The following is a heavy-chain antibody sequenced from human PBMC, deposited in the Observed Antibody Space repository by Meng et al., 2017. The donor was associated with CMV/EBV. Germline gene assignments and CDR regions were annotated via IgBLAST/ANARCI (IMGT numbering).Heavy chain of an antibody. CDR1: GGSISSSSYY. J-gene: IGHJ4*02. D-gene: IGHD1-26*01. CDR3: AGGEVLGLIFDY. V-gene: IGHV4-39*07. Sequence: SETLSLTCTVSGGSISSSSYYWGWIRQPPGKGLEWIGSIYYSGSIYYNPSLKSRVTISVDTSKNQFSLKLSSVSAADTAVYYCAGGEVLGLIFDYWGQGTLVTVSS. CDR2: IYYSGSI.